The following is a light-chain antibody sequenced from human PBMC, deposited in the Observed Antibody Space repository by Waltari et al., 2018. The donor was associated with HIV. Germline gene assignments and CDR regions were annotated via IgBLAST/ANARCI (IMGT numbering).Light chain of an antibody. V-gene: IGKV4-1*01. CDR2: WAS. CDR3: QQFYRTPYT. J-gene: IGKJ2*01. CDR1: QTIFYKSNNKNY. Sequence: DIVMTQSPESLAVPLGERATIHCKSSQTIFYKSNNKNYLAWYQRKPGQSPKLLISWASNREFGVPDRFSGSGSGTDFTLTISSLQAEDVAVYYCQQFYRTPYTFGQGTRLEFK.